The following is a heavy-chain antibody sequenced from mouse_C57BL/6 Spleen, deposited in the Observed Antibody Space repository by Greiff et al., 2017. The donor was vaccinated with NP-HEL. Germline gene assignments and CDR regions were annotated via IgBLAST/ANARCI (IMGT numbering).Heavy chain of an antibody. CDR2: IDPSDSYT. D-gene: IGHD3-2*02. V-gene: IGHV1-69*01. CDR3: ARNLDSSGYGYYFDY. Sequence: VQLQQPGAELVMPGASVKLSCKASGYTFTSYWMHWVKQRPGQGLEWIGEIDPSDSYTNYNQKFKGKSTLTVDKSSSTAYMQLSSLTSEDSAVYYCARNLDSSGYGYYFDYWGQGTTLTVSS. CDR1: GYTFTSYW. J-gene: IGHJ2*01.